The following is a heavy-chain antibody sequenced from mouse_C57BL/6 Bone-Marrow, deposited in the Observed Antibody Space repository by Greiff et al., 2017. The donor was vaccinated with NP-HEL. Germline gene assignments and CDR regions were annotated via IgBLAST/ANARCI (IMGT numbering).Heavy chain of an antibody. Sequence: QVQLKQSGAELAKPGASVKLSCKASGYTFTSYWMHWVKQRPGQGLEWIGYINPSSGYTKYNQKFKDKATLTADKSSSTAYMQRSSLTYEDSAVYYCARREAYDYGAMDYWGQGTSVTVSS. CDR2: INPSSGYT. V-gene: IGHV1-7*01. D-gene: IGHD2-4*01. CDR3: ARREAYDYGAMDY. J-gene: IGHJ4*01. CDR1: GYTFTSYW.